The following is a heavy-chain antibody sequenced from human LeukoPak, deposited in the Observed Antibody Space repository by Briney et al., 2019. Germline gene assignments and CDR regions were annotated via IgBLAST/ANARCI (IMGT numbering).Heavy chain of an antibody. CDR1: GYSISSGYY. J-gene: IGHJ4*02. CDR3: ARDSSGYYYGYFDY. V-gene: IGHV4-38-2*02. CDR2: IYHSGST. D-gene: IGHD3-22*01. Sequence: SETLSLTCTVSGYSISSGYYWGWIRQPPGKGLEGIGSIYHSGSTYYNPSLKSRVTISVDTSKDQFSLKLSSVTAADTAVYYCARDSSGYYYGYFDYWGQGTLVTVSS.